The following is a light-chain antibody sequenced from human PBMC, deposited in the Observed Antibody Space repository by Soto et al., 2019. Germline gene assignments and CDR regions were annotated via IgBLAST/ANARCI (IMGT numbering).Light chain of an antibody. CDR1: QSVSSR. CDR2: DAS. Sequence: IGMPQSPATPSVSPGERATLSCRASQSVSSRLAWYQQKSGQAPRLLIYDASTRATGIPARFSGSGSGTEFTLTISSLQSEDFAVYYCQQYNNWPPITFGQGTRLEI. CDR3: QQYNNWPPIT. V-gene: IGKV3-15*01. J-gene: IGKJ5*01.